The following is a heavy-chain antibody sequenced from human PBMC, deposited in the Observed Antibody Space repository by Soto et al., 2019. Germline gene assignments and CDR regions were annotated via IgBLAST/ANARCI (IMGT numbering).Heavy chain of an antibody. J-gene: IGHJ6*02. Sequence: ASVKVSCKASGYTFTSYDINWVRQATGQGLEWMGWMNPNSGNTGYAQKFQGRVTMTRDTSTSTVYMELSSLRSEDTAVYYCARDPLIDMATLPLHYGMDVRGPGTTVTVSS. CDR2: MNPNSGNT. D-gene: IGHD5-12*01. V-gene: IGHV1-8*01. CDR3: ARDPLIDMATLPLHYGMDV. CDR1: GYTFTSYD.